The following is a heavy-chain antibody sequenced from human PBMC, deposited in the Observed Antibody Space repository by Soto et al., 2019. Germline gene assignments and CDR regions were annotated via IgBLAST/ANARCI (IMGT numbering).Heavy chain of an antibody. D-gene: IGHD3-22*01. Sequence: GASVKVSCNASGYTFTSYGISWVRQAPGQVLEWMVCISAYNGNTNYAQKLQGRVTMTTDTYTSTAYMELRSLRPDDTAVYYCARVRRSSGYYYGYWGKGTPVTVSS. J-gene: IGHJ4*02. CDR3: ARVRRSSGYYYGY. CDR2: ISAYNGNT. CDR1: GYTFTSYG. V-gene: IGHV1-18*04.